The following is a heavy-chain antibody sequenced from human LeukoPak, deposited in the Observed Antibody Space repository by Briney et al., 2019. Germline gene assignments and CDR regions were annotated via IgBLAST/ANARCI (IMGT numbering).Heavy chain of an antibody. CDR3: ARDMEVGFDY. Sequence: GASVKVSCKASGYTFISYGISWVRQAPGQGLEWMGWISAYNGNTSYARKLQGRVTMTTDTSTSTAYMELRSLRSDNTAVYYCARDMEVGFDYWGQGTLVTVSS. J-gene: IGHJ4*02. CDR2: ISAYNGNT. CDR1: GYTFISYG. V-gene: IGHV1-18*01. D-gene: IGHD1-26*01.